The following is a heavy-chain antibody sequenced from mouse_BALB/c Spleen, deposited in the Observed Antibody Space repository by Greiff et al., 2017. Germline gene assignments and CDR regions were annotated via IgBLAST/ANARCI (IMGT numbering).Heavy chain of an antibody. Sequence: VQLKESGPELVKPGASVKISCKASGYTFTDYNMHWVKQSHGKSLEWIGYIYPYNGGTGYNQKFKSKATLTVDNSSSTAYMELRSLTSEDSAVYYCARSVTTDAMDYWGQGTSVTVSS. CDR1: GYTFTDYN. D-gene: IGHD1-1*01. V-gene: IGHV1S29*02. CDR3: ARSVTTDAMDY. J-gene: IGHJ4*01. CDR2: IYPYNGGT.